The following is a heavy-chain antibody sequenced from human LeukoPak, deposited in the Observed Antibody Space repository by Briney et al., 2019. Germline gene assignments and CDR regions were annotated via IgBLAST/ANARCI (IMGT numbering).Heavy chain of an antibody. J-gene: IGHJ1*01. CDR2: ISYDGSNK. V-gene: IGHV3-30-3*01. D-gene: IGHD2-2*02. Sequence: GGSLRLSCAASGFTFSSYAMHWVRQAPGKGLEWVAVISYDGSNKYYADSVKGRFTISRDNSKNTLYLQMNSLRAEDTAVYYCARDGRDIVVVPVAIPAEYFQHWGQGTLVTVSS. CDR1: GFTFSSYA. CDR3: ARDGRDIVVVPVAIPAEYFQH.